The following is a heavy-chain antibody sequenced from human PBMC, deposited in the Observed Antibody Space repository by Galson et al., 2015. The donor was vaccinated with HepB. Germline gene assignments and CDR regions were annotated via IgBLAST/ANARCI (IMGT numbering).Heavy chain of an antibody. V-gene: IGHV3-23*01. J-gene: IGHJ4*02. D-gene: IGHD4-17*01. CDR2: ISANSGEI. CDR3: ARQAYAPFFED. CDR1: GSTFSNYA. Sequence: SLRLSCEASGSTFSNYAMAWVRQAPGKGLEWVSTISANSGEIHFVDYVKGRFTISRDNSKNTLYLQMNSLRAEDTAVYFCARQAYAPFFEDWGQGTMVTVSS.